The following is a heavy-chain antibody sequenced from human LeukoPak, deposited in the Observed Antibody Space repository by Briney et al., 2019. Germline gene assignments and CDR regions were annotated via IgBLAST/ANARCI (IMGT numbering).Heavy chain of an antibody. CDR1: GFTFSSYA. J-gene: IGHJ4*02. D-gene: IGHD1-1*01. Sequence: QPGGSLRLYCAASGFTFSSYAMYWVRQAPGKGLEYVSGISNNGGSSFYADSVKGRFTISRDNSKNTLYLQMSSLRAEDTAVYYCVKITSVTGGDCWGQGTRLTVSS. V-gene: IGHV3-64D*09. CDR2: ISNNGGSS. CDR3: VKITSVTGGDC.